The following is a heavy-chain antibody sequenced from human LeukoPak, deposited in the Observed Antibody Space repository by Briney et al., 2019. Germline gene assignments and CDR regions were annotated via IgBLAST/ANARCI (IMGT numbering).Heavy chain of an antibody. D-gene: IGHD3-22*01. CDR1: GFTFITYS. J-gene: IGHJ6*04. CDR3: AKDGGNYYDTAGNHLMRSYMDV. V-gene: IGHV3-21*01. CDR2: ISSTNTYI. Sequence: GGSLRLSCAASGFTFITYSMNWVRQTPGKGLEWVASISSTNTYIHYADSVKGRFTISRDNSKNTLYLQMNSLRAEDTAVYYCAKDGGNYYDTAGNHLMRSYMDVWGKGTTVTVSS.